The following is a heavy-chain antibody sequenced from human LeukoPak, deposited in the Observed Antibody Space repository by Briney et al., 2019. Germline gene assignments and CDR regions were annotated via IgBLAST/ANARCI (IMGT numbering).Heavy chain of an antibody. CDR1: GYTFTGYY. D-gene: IGHD5-18*01. V-gene: IGHV1-2*02. CDR3: ARAGPYSYGSFNWFDP. CDR2: INPNSGGT. Sequence: ASVKVSCKASGYTFTGYYMHWVRQAPGQGLEWMGWINPNSGGTNYAQKFQGRVTMTRDTSISTAYMELSRLRSDDTAVYYCARAGPYSYGSFNWFDPWGQGTLVTVSS. J-gene: IGHJ5*02.